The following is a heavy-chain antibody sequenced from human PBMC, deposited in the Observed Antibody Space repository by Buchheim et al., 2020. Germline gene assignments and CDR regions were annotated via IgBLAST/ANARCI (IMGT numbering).Heavy chain of an antibody. CDR2: ISGGGGST. V-gene: IGHV3-23*01. J-gene: IGHJ4*02. Sequence: EVQLLESGGGLVQPGGSLRLSCAASGFTFSSYAMSWVRQAPGKGLEWVSGISGGGGSTYYADSVQGRFTISRDRSKNTLYLQMNSLRVEDTAVYYCAKDQRQWLVSIDYWGQGIL. D-gene: IGHD6-19*01. CDR3: AKDQRQWLVSIDY. CDR1: GFTFSSYA.